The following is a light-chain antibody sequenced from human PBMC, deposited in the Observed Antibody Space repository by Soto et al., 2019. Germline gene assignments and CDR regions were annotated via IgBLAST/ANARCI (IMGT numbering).Light chain of an antibody. CDR1: SSDVGGYNY. V-gene: IGLV2-14*03. Sequence: QSALTQPASVSGSPGQSITISCTGTSSDVGGYNYVSWYQHHPGKAPKLMIYDVSNRPSGISNRFSGSKSGNTASLTISGLQPEDEGDYYCSSYTPSNTRQIVFGTGTKVTVL. J-gene: IGLJ1*01. CDR2: DVS. CDR3: SSYTPSNTRQIV.